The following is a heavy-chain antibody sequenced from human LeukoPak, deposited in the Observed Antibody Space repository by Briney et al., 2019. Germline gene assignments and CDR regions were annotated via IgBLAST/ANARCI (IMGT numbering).Heavy chain of an antibody. V-gene: IGHV3-23*01. D-gene: IGHD6-13*01. Sequence: GGSLRLSCAASGFSFSSFVMSWVRQAPGKGLEWVSAISGSGGSTYYADSVKGRFTISRDNSKNTLYLQMNSLRAEDTAVYYCAKDPLLSGYSSSWYYSTDYWGQGTLVTVSS. CDR2: ISGSGGST. CDR3: AKDPLLSGYSSSWYYSTDY. CDR1: GFSFSSFV. J-gene: IGHJ4*02.